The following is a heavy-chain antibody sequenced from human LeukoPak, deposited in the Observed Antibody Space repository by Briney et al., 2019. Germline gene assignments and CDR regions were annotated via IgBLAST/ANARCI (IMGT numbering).Heavy chain of an antibody. J-gene: IGHJ4*02. CDR1: GYTFTSYG. D-gene: IGHD2-2*02. CDR2: IHTNTGNP. V-gene: IGHV7-4-1*02. Sequence: ASVTVSCKASGYTFTSYGMNWVRQAPGQGLEWMGWIHTNTGNPTYAQGFTGRFVFSLDTSVSTAYLQISSLKAEDTAVYYCARALYCSSTSCYRGLDYWGQGTLVTVSS. CDR3: ARALYCSSTSCYRGLDY.